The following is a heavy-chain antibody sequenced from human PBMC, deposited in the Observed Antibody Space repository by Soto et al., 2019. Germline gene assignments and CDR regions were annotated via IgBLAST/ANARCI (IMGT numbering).Heavy chain of an antibody. Sequence: QVQMVESGGGVVQPGRSLRLSCAASGFSFENNGMHWVRQAPGRGLEWVAIIWYDGSLQYYAAAVKGRFTISRDNSKNTLYLEMNSLRAEHTAVYYCANLWGDGYNLGQDYNGMDVWGQGTTVIVSS. CDR1: GFSFENNG. V-gene: IGHV3-33*06. D-gene: IGHD5-12*01. CDR2: IWYDGSLQ. CDR3: ANLWGDGYNLGQDYNGMDV. J-gene: IGHJ6*02.